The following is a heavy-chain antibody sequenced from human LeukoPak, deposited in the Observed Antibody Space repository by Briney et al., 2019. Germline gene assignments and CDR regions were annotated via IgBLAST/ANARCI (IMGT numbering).Heavy chain of an antibody. CDR3: ARDEDYGGNFWYGY. V-gene: IGHV3-48*03. CDR1: RFTFSSYE. CDR2: ISSSGSTI. Sequence: GGSLRLSCAASRFTFSSYEMNWVRQAPGEGLEWVSYISSSGSTIDYADSAKGRFTISRDNAKNTLYLQMNSLRAEDTAVYFCARDEDYGGNFWYGYWGQGTLVTVSS. D-gene: IGHD4-23*01. J-gene: IGHJ4*02.